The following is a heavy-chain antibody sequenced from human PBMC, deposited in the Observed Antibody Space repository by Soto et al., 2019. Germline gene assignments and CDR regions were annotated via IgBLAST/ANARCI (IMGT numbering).Heavy chain of an antibody. CDR2: VNHSGEA. V-gene: IGHV4-34*01. J-gene: IGHJ5*02. D-gene: IGHD6-25*01. CDR1: GGSFRNYY. CDR3: TRAERSRRSWFHP. Sequence: SETLSLTCGVYGGSFRNYYWIWVRQPPGKGLEWIGEVNHSGEATYNPSLQSRVTISLDTSNNHFSLKMTSVTAADTAIYLCTRAERSRRSWFHPWGEGTQVTVS.